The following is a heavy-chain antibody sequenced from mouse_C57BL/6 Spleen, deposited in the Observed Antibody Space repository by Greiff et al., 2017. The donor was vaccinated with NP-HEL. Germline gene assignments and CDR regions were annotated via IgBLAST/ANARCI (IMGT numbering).Heavy chain of an antibody. CDR1: GYTFTSYW. D-gene: IGHD2-1*01. Sequence: QVQLQQPGAELVKPGASVKLSCKASGYTFTSYWMHWVKQRPGQGLEWIGMIHPNSGSTNYNEKFKSKATLTVDKSSSTAYMQLSSLTSEDSAVYYCARGRGNYGYFDVWGTGTTVTVSS. CDR3: ARGRGNYGYFDV. V-gene: IGHV1-64*01. J-gene: IGHJ1*03. CDR2: IHPNSGST.